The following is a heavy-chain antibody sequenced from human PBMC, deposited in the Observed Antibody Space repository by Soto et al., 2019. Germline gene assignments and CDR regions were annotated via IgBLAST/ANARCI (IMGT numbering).Heavy chain of an antibody. J-gene: IGHJ5*02. D-gene: IGHD3-10*01. CDR3: ARGILGAGTANYH. Sequence: EVQLVESGGGLVQPGGSLILSCAASGFTFSNYWMVWVRQAPRKGLVWVSRIIGDGLYTTYADAVKGRFTISRATAKNTGDLQMSSLRGEDTAVYYCARGILGAGTANYHWGQGSLVTFSS. V-gene: IGHV3-74*03. CDR1: GFTFSNYW. CDR2: IIGDGLYT.